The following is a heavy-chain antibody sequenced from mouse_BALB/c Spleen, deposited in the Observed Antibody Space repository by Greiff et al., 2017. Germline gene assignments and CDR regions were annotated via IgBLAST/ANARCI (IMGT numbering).Heavy chain of an antibody. CDR1: GYTFTSYW. D-gene: IGHD1-1*01. Sequence: QVQLQQPGAELVRPGASVKLSCKASGYTFTSYWINWVKQRPGQGLEWIGNIYPSDSYTNYNQKFKDKATLTVDKSSSTAYMQLSSPTSEDSAVYYCTRNYYGSSYVFDYWGQGTTLTVSS. J-gene: IGHJ2*01. CDR3: TRNYYGSSYVFDY. V-gene: IGHV1-69*02. CDR2: IYPSDSYT.